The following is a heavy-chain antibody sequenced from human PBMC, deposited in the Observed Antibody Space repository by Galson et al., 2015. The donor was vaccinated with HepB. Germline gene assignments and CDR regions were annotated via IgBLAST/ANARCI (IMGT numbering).Heavy chain of an antibody. CDR3: ARDRNLEWLLGPYWFDP. J-gene: IGHJ5*02. CDR1: GFTFSSYG. Sequence: SLRLSCAASGFTFSSYGMHWVRQAPGKGLEWVAVIWYDGSNKYYADSVKGRFTISGDNSKNTLYLQMNSLRAEDTAVYYCARDRNLEWLLGPYWFDPWGQGTLVTVSS. V-gene: IGHV3-33*01. CDR2: IWYDGSNK. D-gene: IGHD3-3*01.